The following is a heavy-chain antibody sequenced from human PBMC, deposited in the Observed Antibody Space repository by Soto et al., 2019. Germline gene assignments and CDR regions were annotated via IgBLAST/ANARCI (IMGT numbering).Heavy chain of an antibody. D-gene: IGHD5-12*01. J-gene: IGHJ4*02. CDR3: ASGGMATIDY. CDR1: GGSISSYY. Sequence: ETLSLTCTVSGGSISSYYWSWIRQPPGKGLEWIGYIYYSGSTNYNPSLKSRVTISVDTSKNQFSLKLSSVTAADTAVYYCASGGMATIDYWGQGTLVTVSS. V-gene: IGHV4-59*01. CDR2: IYYSGST.